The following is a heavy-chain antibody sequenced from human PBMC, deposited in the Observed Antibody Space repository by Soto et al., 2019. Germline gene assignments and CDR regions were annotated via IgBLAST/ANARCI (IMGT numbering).Heavy chain of an antibody. J-gene: IGHJ6*02. CDR3: ARGYHGYSSRWYVYYYYYYGMDV. CDR1: GYTFTGYY. Sequence: GASVKVSCKASGYTFTGYYMHWVRQAPGQGLEWMGWINPNSGGTNYAQKFQGRVTMTRDTSISTAYMELSRLRSDETAVYYCARGYHGYSSRWYVYYYYYYGMDVCGQGTTVTV. D-gene: IGHD6-13*01. V-gene: IGHV1-2*02. CDR2: INPNSGGT.